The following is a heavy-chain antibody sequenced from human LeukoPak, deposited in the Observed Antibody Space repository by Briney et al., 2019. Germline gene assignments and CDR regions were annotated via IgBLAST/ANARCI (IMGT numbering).Heavy chain of an antibody. D-gene: IGHD3-16*01. CDR2: IQSDGST. CDR1: GFTVSNNY. CDR3: TRGGAFDI. V-gene: IGHV3-66*02. J-gene: IGHJ3*02. Sequence: GGSLRLSCAASGFTVSNNYISWVRQAPGKGLEGVSVIQSDGSTYYADSVRGRFTISRDNSKNTLYLQMNSLRAEDTAVYYCTRGGAFDIWGQGTMVTVSS.